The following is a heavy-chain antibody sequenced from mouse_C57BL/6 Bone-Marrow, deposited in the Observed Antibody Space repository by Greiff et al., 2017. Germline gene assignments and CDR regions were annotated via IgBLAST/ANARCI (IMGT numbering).Heavy chain of an antibody. D-gene: IGHD1-1*01. Sequence: VHVKQSGAELVRPGSSVKMSCKTSGYTFTSYGINWVKQRPGQGLEWIGYIYIGNGYTEYNEKFKGKATLTSDTSSSTAYMQLSSLTSEDSAIYFCARWGYGSPWYFDVWGTGTTVTVSS. CDR3: ARWGYGSPWYFDV. CDR2: IYIGNGYT. CDR1: GYTFTSYG. J-gene: IGHJ1*03. V-gene: IGHV1-58*01.